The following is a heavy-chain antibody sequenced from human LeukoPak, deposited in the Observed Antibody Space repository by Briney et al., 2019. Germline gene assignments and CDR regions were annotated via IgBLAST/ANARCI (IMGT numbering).Heavy chain of an antibody. J-gene: IGHJ4*02. CDR3: ASAPMEWLRGDELDY. V-gene: IGHV1-3*01. CDR1: GYTFTSYA. D-gene: IGHD5-12*01. CDR2: INAGNGNT. Sequence: ASVKVSCKASGYTFTSYAMHWVRQAPGQRLEWMGGINAGNGNTKYSQKFQGRVTITRDTSASTAYMELSSLRSEDTAVYYCASAPMEWLRGDELDYWGQGTLVTVSS.